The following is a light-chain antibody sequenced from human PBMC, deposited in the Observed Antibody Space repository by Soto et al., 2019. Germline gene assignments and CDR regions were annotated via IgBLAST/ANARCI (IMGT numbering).Light chain of an antibody. Sequence: DIQMTQSPSSLSASVVNRVTITCRASQIISTYLNWYQKKPGKAPNLLIYDASRLQSGVPSRFSGSGGGTDFTLSISSVQPEDFATYFCQQSYMDPITFGQGTRLEIK. CDR1: QIISTY. CDR2: DAS. CDR3: QQSYMDPIT. J-gene: IGKJ5*01. V-gene: IGKV1-39*01.